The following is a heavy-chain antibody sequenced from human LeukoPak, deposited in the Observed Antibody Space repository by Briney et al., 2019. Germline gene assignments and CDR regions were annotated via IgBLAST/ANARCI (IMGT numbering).Heavy chain of an antibody. CDR2: INHSGST. Sequence: SETLSLTCAVYGGSFSGYYWSWIRQPPGKGLEWIGEINHSGSTNYNPSLKSRVTISVDTSKNQFSLQLNSVTPEDTAVYYCARDTYGGNSGYYYYYYMDVWGKGTTVTVSS. CDR1: GGSFSGYY. D-gene: IGHD4-23*01. CDR3: ARDTYGGNSGYYYYYYMDV. J-gene: IGHJ6*03. V-gene: IGHV4-34*01.